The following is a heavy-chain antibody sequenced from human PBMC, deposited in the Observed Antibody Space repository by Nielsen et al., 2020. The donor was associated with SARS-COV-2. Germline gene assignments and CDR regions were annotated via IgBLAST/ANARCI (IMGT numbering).Heavy chain of an antibody. Sequence: ASVKVSCKASGYTFTGYYMHWVRQAPGQGLEWMGWMNPNSGNTGYAQKFQGRVTMTRNTSISTAYMELSSLRSEDTAVYYCARAPYSSSWYRYYYYYGMDVWGQGTTVTVSS. CDR1: GYTFTGYY. D-gene: IGHD6-13*01. J-gene: IGHJ6*02. CDR3: ARAPYSSSWYRYYYYYGMDV. CDR2: MNPNSGNT. V-gene: IGHV1-8*02.